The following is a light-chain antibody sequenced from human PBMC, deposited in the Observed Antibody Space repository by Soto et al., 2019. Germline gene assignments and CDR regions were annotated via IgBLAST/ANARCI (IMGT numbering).Light chain of an antibody. V-gene: IGKV3-11*01. CDR3: QQRRDWPIT. CDR2: DAS. CDR1: LNINTY. J-gene: IGKJ4*01. Sequence: EIVLTQSPDTLSLSPGESATLSCRASLNINTYLSWYQHKPGQVPRLLMFDASNRATGSPARFRGSGSGTDFNLTICSLDPEAFAVYYCQQRRDWPITLGGGTKVEMK.